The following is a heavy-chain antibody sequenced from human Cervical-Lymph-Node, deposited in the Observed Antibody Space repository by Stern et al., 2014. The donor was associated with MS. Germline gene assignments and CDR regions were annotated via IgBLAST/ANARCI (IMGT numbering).Heavy chain of an antibody. Sequence: VQLVESGGGVVQPGRSLRLSCAASGFTFSSYGMHWVRQAPGQELEWVAVISYDGSNKYYADSEKGRFTSSRDNSKNTLYLQMNSLRAEDTAVYYCAKDLEMATHYYYYGMDVWGQGTTVTVSS. D-gene: IGHD5-24*01. J-gene: IGHJ6*02. V-gene: IGHV3-30*18. CDR3: AKDLEMATHYYYYGMDV. CDR1: GFTFSSYG. CDR2: ISYDGSNK.